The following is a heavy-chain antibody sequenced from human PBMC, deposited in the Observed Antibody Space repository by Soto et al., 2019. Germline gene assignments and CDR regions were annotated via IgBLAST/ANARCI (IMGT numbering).Heavy chain of an antibody. Sequence: EVQLVESGGGLVQPGGSLRLSCAASGFTFSSYSMNWVRQAPGKGLEWVSYISSSSSTIYYADSVKGRFTISRDNAKNSLYRQRSSLRAEDTAVYYCASQPGYGSGGSCSPGRGYWGQGTLVTVSS. D-gene: IGHD2-15*01. J-gene: IGHJ4*02. CDR1: GFTFSSYS. CDR3: ASQPGYGSGGSCSPGRGY. V-gene: IGHV3-48*01. CDR2: ISSSSSTI.